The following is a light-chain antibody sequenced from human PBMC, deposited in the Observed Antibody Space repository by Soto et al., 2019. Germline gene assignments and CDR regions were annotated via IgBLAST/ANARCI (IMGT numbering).Light chain of an antibody. V-gene: IGKV4-1*01. J-gene: IGKJ2*01. CDR3: KQYYSTPQT. CDR1: QSVLYSSNNKNY. Sequence: DIVMTQSPDSLAVSLGERATINCKSSQSVLYSSNNKNYLAWYQQKPGQPPKLLIYCAATRESGVPDRFSGSGSGTDFTLTISSLQAEDVEVYYCKQYYSTPQTFGQGTKLEIK. CDR2: CAA.